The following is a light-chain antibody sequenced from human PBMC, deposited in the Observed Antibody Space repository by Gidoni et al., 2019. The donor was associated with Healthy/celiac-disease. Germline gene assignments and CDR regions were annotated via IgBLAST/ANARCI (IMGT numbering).Light chain of an antibody. J-gene: IGLJ2*01. V-gene: IGLV1-40*01. CDR3: QSYDSSLREVV. Sequence: QSVLTQPPSVSGAPGPRVTISCTGSSSNIGAGYDVPWYQQLPGTAPKLLIYGNSNRPSGVPDRFSGSKSGTSASLAITGLQAEDEADYYCQSYDSSLREVVFGGGTKLTVL. CDR1: SSNIGAGYD. CDR2: GNS.